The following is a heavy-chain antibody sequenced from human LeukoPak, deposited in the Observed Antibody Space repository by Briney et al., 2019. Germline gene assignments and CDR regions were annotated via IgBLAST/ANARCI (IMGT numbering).Heavy chain of an antibody. Sequence: ASVKVSCKASGYTFTSYGISWVRQAPGQGLEWMGWISAYNGNTNYAQKLQGRVTMTTDTSTSTAYMELRSLRSDDTAVYYCARDAEDYANCYYYYMDVWGKGTTVTISS. V-gene: IGHV1-18*01. CDR1: GYTFTSYG. D-gene: IGHD4-17*01. J-gene: IGHJ6*03. CDR3: ARDAEDYANCYYYYMDV. CDR2: ISAYNGNT.